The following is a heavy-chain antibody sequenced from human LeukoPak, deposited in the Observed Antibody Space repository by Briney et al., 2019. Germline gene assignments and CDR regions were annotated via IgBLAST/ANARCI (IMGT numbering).Heavy chain of an antibody. D-gene: IGHD2-15*01. CDR2: ISSTFLTI. CDR3: AIDLRPLLPDETYIPIDY. CDR1: GFTFSAYN. J-gene: IGHJ4*02. Sequence: GGSLRLSCAASGFTFSAYNMHWVRQAPGKGLEWVSYISSTFLTIYYADSVKGRFTISRDNAKNSLYLQMNSLRAEDTAVYYCAIDLRPLLPDETYIPIDYWGQGTLVTVSS. V-gene: IGHV3-48*01.